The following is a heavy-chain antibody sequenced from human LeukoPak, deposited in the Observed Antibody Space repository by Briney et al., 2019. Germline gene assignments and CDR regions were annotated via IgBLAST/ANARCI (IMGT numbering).Heavy chain of an antibody. Sequence: PSETLSLTCAVYGGSFSGYYWTWIRQPPRKGLEWIGEINHSGSTNYNPSLKSRVIISVDTSKNQFSLKLSSVTAADTAVYYCARGDNYYGSGIGDWGQGTLVTVSS. CDR1: GGSFSGYY. D-gene: IGHD3-10*01. J-gene: IGHJ4*02. V-gene: IGHV4-34*01. CDR2: INHSGST. CDR3: ARGDNYYGSGIGD.